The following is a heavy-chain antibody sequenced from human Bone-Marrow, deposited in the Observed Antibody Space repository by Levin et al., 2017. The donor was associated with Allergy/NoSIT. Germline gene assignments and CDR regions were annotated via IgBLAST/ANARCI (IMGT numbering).Heavy chain of an antibody. D-gene: IGHD3/OR15-3a*01. CDR1: GGSISNGDYY. Sequence: SETLSLTCSVSGGSISNGDYYWSWIRQSPGKGLEWIGYIYFLGSTYYNPSLKSRVTLSVDTSQNQFSLNVTSVGVTDTAVYYCARAFRFGTPWTGGDYRAFDVWGQGTMVAVSS. CDR3: ARAFRFGTPWTGGDYRAFDV. J-gene: IGHJ3*01. V-gene: IGHV4-30-4*01. CDR2: IYFLGST.